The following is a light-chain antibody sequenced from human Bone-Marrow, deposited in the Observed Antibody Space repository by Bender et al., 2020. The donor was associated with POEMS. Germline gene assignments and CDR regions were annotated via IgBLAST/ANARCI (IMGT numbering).Light chain of an antibody. J-gene: IGLJ1*01. V-gene: IGLV2-23*01. CDR1: SSDVGNYNL. CDR2: EGN. CDR3: CSFAGSSTFYV. Sequence: QSALTQPASVSGSPGQSISISCTGTSSDVGNYNLVSWYQQHPGKAPKLIISEGNKRPSGVSNRFSGSKSGNTASLTISGLQAEDGADYYCCSFAGSSTFYVFGTGTKVTVL.